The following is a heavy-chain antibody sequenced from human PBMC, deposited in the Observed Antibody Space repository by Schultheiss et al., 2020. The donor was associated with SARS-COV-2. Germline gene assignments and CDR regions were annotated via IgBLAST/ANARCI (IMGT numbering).Heavy chain of an antibody. J-gene: IGHJ6*02. V-gene: IGHV4-59*01. CDR1: GGPFSGYY. D-gene: IGHD3-3*01. CDR3: AAYDFWSTYGMDV. CDR2: IYYSGST. Sequence: SQTLSLTCAVFGGPFSGYYWGWIRQPPGKGLEWIGYIYYSGSTNYNPSLKSRVTISVDTSKNQFSLRLSSVTAADTAVYYCAAYDFWSTYGMDVWGQGTTVTVSS.